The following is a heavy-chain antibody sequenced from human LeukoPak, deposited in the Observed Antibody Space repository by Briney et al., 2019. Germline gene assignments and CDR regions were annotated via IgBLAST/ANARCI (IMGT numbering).Heavy chain of an antibody. D-gene: IGHD6-13*01. CDR3: ARGHRSPIGYNWFDP. J-gene: IGHJ5*02. CDR2: IYYSGST. CDR1: GGSISSYY. V-gene: IGHV4-59*01. Sequence: PSETLSLTCSVSGGSISSYYWSWIRQPPGKGLEWIGYIYYSGSTDYNPSLKSRVTISVDTSKNQFSLRLTSVTAADTAVYYCARGHRSPIGYNWFDPWGQGTLVTVSS.